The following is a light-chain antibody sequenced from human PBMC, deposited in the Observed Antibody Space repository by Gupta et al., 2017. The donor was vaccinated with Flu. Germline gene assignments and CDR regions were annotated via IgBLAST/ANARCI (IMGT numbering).Light chain of an antibody. V-gene: IGLV3-1*01. CDR1: QLGEKF. J-gene: IGLJ2*01. CDR2: KDN. Sequence: SYALLQLPTVSVSPGPTANISCSGDQLGEKFASWFQQQPGQSPTLVIYKDNRRPSGTPERFSGSNSGNTATLAIGGTHAFDEADYYCQWCDSSTVVFGGGTKLTVL. CDR3: QWCDSSTVV.